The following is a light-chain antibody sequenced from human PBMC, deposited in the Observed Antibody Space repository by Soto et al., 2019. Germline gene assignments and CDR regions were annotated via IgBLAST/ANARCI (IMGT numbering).Light chain of an antibody. V-gene: IGLV2-14*01. CDR3: SSYTSSGTLV. CDR2: EVS. CDR1: SSDVGGYKF. Sequence: QSVLTQPASVSGSPGQSITISCTGTSSDVGGYKFVSWYQQHPGKAPKLMIYEVSNRPSGVSNRFSGSKSGDTASLTISGLQAEDEADYYCSSYTSSGTLVFGGGTKVTVL. J-gene: IGLJ2*01.